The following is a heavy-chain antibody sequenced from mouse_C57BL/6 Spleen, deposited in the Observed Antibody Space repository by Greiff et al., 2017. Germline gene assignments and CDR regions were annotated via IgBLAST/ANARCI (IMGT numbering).Heavy chain of an antibody. CDR2: IDPETGGT. J-gene: IGHJ2*01. CDR1: GYTFTDYE. D-gene: IGHD2-3*01. V-gene: IGHV1-15*01. Sequence: QVQLQQSGAELVRPGASVTLSCKASGYTFTDYEMHWVKQTPVHGLEWIGAIDPETGGTAYNQKFKGKAILTADKSSSTAYMELRSLTSEDSAVXYCTRQETLVYDGYFDYWGQGTTLTVSS. CDR3: TRQETLVYDGYFDY.